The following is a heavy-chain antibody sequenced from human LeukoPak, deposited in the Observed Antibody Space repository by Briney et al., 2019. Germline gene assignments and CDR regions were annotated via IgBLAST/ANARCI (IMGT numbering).Heavy chain of an antibody. CDR1: GYTFTSYG. Sequence: GASVTVSCTASGYTFTSYGISWVRQAPGQGLEWMGWISDYNGNTNYAQKLQGRVTMTTDTSTSTAYMELRSLRSDDTAVYYCARDRGYSSSSRYFDYWGQGTLVTVSS. V-gene: IGHV1-18*01. CDR2: ISDYNGNT. D-gene: IGHD6-6*01. CDR3: ARDRGYSSSSRYFDY. J-gene: IGHJ4*02.